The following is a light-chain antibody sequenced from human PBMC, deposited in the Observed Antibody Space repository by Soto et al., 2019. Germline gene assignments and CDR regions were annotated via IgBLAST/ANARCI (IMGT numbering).Light chain of an antibody. Sequence: DIQMTQSPSSLSASVGDSVSISCRAIQTISTSLNWYQQKPGKAPKLLIYGASTLQSGVPSRFRGSGSGTDFTLTISNLQPEDFATYYCQKSYSTPTFGGGTKVDIK. CDR1: QTISTS. CDR2: GAS. CDR3: QKSYSTPT. V-gene: IGKV1-39*01. J-gene: IGKJ4*01.